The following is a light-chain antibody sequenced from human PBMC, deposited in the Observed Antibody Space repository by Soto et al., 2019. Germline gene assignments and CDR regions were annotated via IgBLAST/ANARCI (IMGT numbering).Light chain of an antibody. V-gene: IGKV1-9*01. CDR3: QQLNRYPLT. CDR1: QGISSY. CDR2: AAS. J-gene: IGKJ4*02. Sequence: DIQLTQSPSFLSASVGDRVTITCRASQGISSYLAWYQQKPGKAPKLLICAASTLQSGVPSRFSVSGSGTEFTLTISSLQPEDFGTYYCQQLNRYPLTFGGGTKVDLK.